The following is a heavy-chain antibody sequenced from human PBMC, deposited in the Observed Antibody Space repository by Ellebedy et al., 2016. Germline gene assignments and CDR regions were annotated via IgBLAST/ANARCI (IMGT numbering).Heavy chain of an antibody. V-gene: IGHV1-18*01. J-gene: IGHJ6*02. Sequence: ASVKVSCKASGYTFTSYGISWVRQAPGQGLEWMGWISAYNGNTNYAQKLQGRVTMTTDISTSTAYMELRSLRSDDTAVYYCARVGYDSTGYYYRGGLRDYNYYGMDVWGQGTTVTVSS. CDR3: ARVGYDSTGYYYRGGLRDYNYYGMDV. CDR1: GYTFTSYG. D-gene: IGHD3-22*01. CDR2: ISAYNGNT.